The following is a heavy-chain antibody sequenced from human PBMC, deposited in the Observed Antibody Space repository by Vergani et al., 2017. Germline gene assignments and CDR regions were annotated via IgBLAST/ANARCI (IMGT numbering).Heavy chain of an antibody. V-gene: IGHV3-23*01. J-gene: IGHJ6*02. CDR2: IKNTGDST. CDR3: AKGVYCSSTSCYEGRGYYYGMGV. D-gene: IGHD2-2*01. Sequence: EVQLLQSEGAMVQPGGSLRLSCVASGFTFSSHAMSWVRQGHGQGLEWVSSIKNTGDSTHYADSVKGRFTISRDNSKNTLYLQMNSLRADDTAVYYCAKGVYCSSTSCYEGRGYYYGMGVWGQGTTVTFSS. CDR1: GFTFSSHA.